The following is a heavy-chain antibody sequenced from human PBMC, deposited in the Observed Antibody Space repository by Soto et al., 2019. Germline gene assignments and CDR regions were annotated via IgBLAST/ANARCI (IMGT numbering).Heavy chain of an antibody. D-gene: IGHD2-2*01. J-gene: IGHJ6*02. CDR3: ARDTPNCSSTSCYPYYYYGMDV. CDR1: GGSISSYC. V-gene: IGHV4-4*07. CDR2: IYTSGST. Sequence: QVQLQESGPGLVKPSETLSLTCTVSGGSISSYCWSWIRQPAGKGLEWIGRIYTSGSTNYNPSLKSRVTMSVDTSKNQFSLKLSSVTAADTAVYYCARDTPNCSSTSCYPYYYYGMDVWGQGTTVTVSS.